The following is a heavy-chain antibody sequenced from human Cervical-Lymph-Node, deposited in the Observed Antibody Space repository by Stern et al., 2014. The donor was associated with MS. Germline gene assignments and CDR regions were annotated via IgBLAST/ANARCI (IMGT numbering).Heavy chain of an antibody. V-gene: IGHV4-61*02. J-gene: IGHJ5*02. CDR2: IYTSGST. D-gene: IGHD3-3*01. CDR3: AREGGGITIFPFDP. CDR1: GGSISSGSYY. Sequence: VHLVESGPGLVKPSQTLSLTCTVSGGSISSGSYYWSWIRQPAGKGLEWIGRIYTSGSTNYNPSLKSRVPITVITPKTQSSLKQSSVTAADTAVYYCAREGGGITIFPFDPWGQGTLVTVSS.